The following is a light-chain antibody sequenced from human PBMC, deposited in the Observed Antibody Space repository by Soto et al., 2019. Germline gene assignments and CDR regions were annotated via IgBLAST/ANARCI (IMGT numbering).Light chain of an antibody. CDR3: QQYNNWPPIT. CDR1: QTINNN. V-gene: IGKV3-15*01. J-gene: IGKJ5*01. Sequence: EIVMTQSPATLSSSPGERATLSCRASQTINNNLAWYQQRPGQAPRLLIYDTSTRATGIPARFSGSGSGTEYTLTISSLQSEDFAVYYCQQYNNWPPITFGQGTRLEIK. CDR2: DTS.